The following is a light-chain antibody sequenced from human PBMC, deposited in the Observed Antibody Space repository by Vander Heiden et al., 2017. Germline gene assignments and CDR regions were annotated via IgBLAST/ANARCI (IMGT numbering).Light chain of an antibody. Sequence: DIQMTQSPSSLSASVGDRVPITCRASQDIGNYLAWFQQKPGKPPKSLIYHTSNLQSGVPSKFSGSGSGTDFTLTISSLQPEDFATYYCLQYNSYPLTFGGGTEVEIK. CDR3: LQYNSYPLT. CDR2: HTS. V-gene: IGKV1-16*02. CDR1: QDIGNY. J-gene: IGKJ4*01.